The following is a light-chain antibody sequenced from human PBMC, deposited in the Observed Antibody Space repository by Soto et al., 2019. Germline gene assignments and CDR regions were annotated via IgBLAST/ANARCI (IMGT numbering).Light chain of an antibody. CDR1: QSVSSD. V-gene: IGKV3-15*01. J-gene: IGKJ1*01. Sequence: EIVMTQSPATLSVSPGERATLSCRASQSVSSDLAWYQQKPGQAPRLLMFAVSTRPTSIPARFSGSGSGTEFTLTIYSLQSEDFAVYYCQQYNNWPRTFGQGTKV. CDR2: AVS. CDR3: QQYNNWPRT.